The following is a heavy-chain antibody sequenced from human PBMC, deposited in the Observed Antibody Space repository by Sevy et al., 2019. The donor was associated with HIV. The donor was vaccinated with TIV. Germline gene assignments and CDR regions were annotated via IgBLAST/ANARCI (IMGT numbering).Heavy chain of an antibody. D-gene: IGHD2-2*01. J-gene: IGHJ6*02. Sequence: GGSLRLSCAASGFTFSSYAMSWVRQAPGKGLEWVSAISGSGGSTYYANSVKGRFTISRDNSKNTLYLQMNSLRAEDRAVYYCAKDYDIVVVPAARGGWNYNYYYYGMDVWGQGITVTVSS. CDR2: ISGSGGST. CDR1: GFTFSSYA. CDR3: AKDYDIVVVPAARGGWNYNYYYYGMDV. V-gene: IGHV3-23*01.